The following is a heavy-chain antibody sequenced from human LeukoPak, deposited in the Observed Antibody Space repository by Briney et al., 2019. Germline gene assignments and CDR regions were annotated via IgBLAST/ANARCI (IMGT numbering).Heavy chain of an antibody. Sequence: GGSLRLSCAASGFTFTSYAMSWVGQAPGKGLGWVSAIIGSGGSTYYADSVKGRFTISRDNSKNTLYLQMNSLRAEDTAVYYCAKGGRITIFGVVIGTFDYWGQGTLVTVSS. D-gene: IGHD3-3*01. V-gene: IGHV3-23*01. CDR1: GFTFTSYA. J-gene: IGHJ4*02. CDR2: IIGSGGST. CDR3: AKGGRITIFGVVIGTFDY.